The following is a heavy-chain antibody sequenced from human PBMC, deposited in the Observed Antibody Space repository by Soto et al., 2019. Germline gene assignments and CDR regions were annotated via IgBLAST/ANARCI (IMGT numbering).Heavy chain of an antibody. V-gene: IGHV5-51*01. J-gene: IGHJ3*01. Sequence: PGESLKISCKGSGYTFTRNWIGWVRQMPGKGLEWMGIIFPIDSDTRYSPSSQGQVTTSADNSISTAYLQWSSLKASDTAIYYCEKTGGRDFNAFDVWGQGTMVTVSS. D-gene: IGHD2-21*02. CDR2: IFPIDSDT. CDR1: GYTFTRNW. CDR3: EKTGGRDFNAFDV.